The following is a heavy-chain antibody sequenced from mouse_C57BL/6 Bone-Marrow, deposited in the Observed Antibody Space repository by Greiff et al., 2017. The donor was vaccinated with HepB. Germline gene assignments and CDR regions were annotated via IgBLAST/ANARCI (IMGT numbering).Heavy chain of an antibody. CDR2: IRSKSNNYAT. Sequence: EVKLVESGGGLVQPKGSLKLSCAASGFSFNTYAMNWVRQAPGKGLEWVARIRSKSNNYATYYADSVKDRFTISRDDSESMLYLQMNNLKTEDTAMYYCVRIDYGYDGGAWFAYWGQGTLVTVSA. J-gene: IGHJ3*01. D-gene: IGHD2-2*01. CDR3: VRIDYGYDGGAWFAY. CDR1: GFSFNTYA. V-gene: IGHV10-1*01.